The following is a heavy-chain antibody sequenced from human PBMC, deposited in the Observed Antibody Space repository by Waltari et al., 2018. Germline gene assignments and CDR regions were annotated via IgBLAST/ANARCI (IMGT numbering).Heavy chain of an antibody. Sequence: EVQLEESGGGMVKPGRSLRLSCLTSGFTFGDFAMCWFRQAPGKGPEWVGIIRKREHGETAEYAASVKDRFTISRDDSKSIAYLQMNSLKTEDTAVYYCTRGALDYCGRGTLVTVSS. CDR3: TRGALDY. D-gene: IGHD1-26*01. V-gene: IGHV3-49*05. CDR2: IRKREHGETA. CDR1: GFTFGDFA. J-gene: IGHJ4*02.